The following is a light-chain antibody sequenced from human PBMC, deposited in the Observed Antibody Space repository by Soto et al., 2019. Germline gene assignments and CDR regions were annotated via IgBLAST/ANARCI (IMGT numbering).Light chain of an antibody. J-gene: IGKJ1*01. CDR3: QQYGISPRT. CDR2: GAS. CDR1: QSISSSY. V-gene: IGKV3-20*01. Sequence: EIVLTQSPGTLSLTQGERATLSCRASQSISSSYLAWYQQKPGQAPRLLIYGASTRATGIPDRFSGRGSGTDFSLTISRLEPEDFAVYYCQQYGISPRTFGQGTKV.